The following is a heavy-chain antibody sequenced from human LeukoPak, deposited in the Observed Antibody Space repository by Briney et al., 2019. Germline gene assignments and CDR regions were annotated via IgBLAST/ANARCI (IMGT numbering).Heavy chain of an antibody. V-gene: IGHV1-2*06. Sequence: ASVKVSCKASGYTFTGYYMHWVRQAPGQGLELMGRINPNSGGTNYAQKFQGRVTMTRDTSISTAYMELSSLRSEDTAVYYCARETKRHNGVCHTWGQGTLVTVSS. CDR3: ARETKRHNGVCHT. CDR2: INPNSGGT. CDR1: GYTFTGYY. J-gene: IGHJ5*02. D-gene: IGHD2-8*01.